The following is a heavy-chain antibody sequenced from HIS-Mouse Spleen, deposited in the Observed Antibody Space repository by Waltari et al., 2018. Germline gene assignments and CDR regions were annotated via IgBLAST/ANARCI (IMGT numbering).Heavy chain of an antibody. D-gene: IGHD6-13*01. CDR2: IYYSGST. Sequence: QLQLQESGPGLVKPSETLSLTCTVSGGSIRRSRYYWVWLRQPPGKGLEWIGSIYYSGSTYYNPSLKSRVTISVDTSKNQFSLKLSSVTAADTAVYYCAREIPYSSSWYDWYFDLWGRGTLVTVSS. V-gene: IGHV4-39*07. CDR3: AREIPYSSSWYDWYFDL. CDR1: GGSIRRSRYY. J-gene: IGHJ2*01.